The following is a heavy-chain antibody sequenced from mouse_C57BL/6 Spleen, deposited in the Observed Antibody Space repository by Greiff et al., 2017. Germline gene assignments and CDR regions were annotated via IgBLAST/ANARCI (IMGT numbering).Heavy chain of an antibody. CDR2: IHPSDSDT. V-gene: IGHV1-74*01. Sequence: QVQLQQPGAELVKPGASVKVSCKASGYTFTSYWMHWVKQRPGQGLEWIGRIHPSDSDTNYNQKFKGKATLTVDKSSSTAYMQLSSLTSEDSAFYYCAIPYDYDADGFAYWGQGTLVTVSA. J-gene: IGHJ3*01. CDR3: AIPYDYDADGFAY. CDR1: GYTFTSYW. D-gene: IGHD2-4*01.